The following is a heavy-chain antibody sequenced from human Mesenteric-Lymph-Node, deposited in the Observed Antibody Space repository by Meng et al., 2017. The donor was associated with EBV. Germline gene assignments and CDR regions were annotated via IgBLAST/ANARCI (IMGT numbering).Heavy chain of an antibody. CDR3: SRDLAGSYDD. CDR2: INENGRTT. Sequence: EVQLVESGXALVQPGGSLRLSCAASGFTFSTYWMHWVRQAPGKGLEWISRINENGRTTTYADSVRGRFTISRDNTKNTLYLQMNSLRPEDTAVYFCSRDLAGSYDDWGQGTLVTVSS. V-gene: IGHV3-74*01. D-gene: IGHD6-25*01. CDR1: GFTFSTYW. J-gene: IGHJ4*02.